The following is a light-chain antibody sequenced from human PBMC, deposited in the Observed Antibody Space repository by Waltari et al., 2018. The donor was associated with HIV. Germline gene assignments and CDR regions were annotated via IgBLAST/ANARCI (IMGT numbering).Light chain of an antibody. V-gene: IGKV3-11*01. CDR3: QQRSNWPS. Sequence: EIVLTQSPATLSLSPGERATLSCRASQSVSSYLAWHQQKPGQAPRLLIYDASNRATGIPARFSGSGSVTDFTLTISSLEPEDFAVYYGQQRSNWPSFGPGTKVDIK. CDR1: QSVSSY. CDR2: DAS. J-gene: IGKJ3*01.